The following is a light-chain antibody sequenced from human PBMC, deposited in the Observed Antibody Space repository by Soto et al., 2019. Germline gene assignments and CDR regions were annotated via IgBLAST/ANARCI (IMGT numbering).Light chain of an antibody. CDR1: SSDVGGYNY. J-gene: IGLJ1*01. CDR2: EVS. Sequence: QSVLTQPASVSGSPGQSITISCTGSSSDVGGYNYVSWYQQHPGKAPKLMIYEVSNRPSGISNRFSGSKSGNTASLTLSGLHAEDEAEYFCFSFTTTSTNAFGTGTKVTVL. CDR3: FSFTTTSTNA. V-gene: IGLV2-14*01.